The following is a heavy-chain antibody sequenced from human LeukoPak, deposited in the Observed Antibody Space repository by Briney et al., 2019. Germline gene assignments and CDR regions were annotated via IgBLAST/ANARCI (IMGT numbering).Heavy chain of an antibody. Sequence: SETLSLTCTVSGGSISSYYWNWIRQPAGKGLEWIGRIYTSGSTNYNPSLKSRVTISVDTSNNQFSLKLSSVTAADTAVYYCARVSVVYYYMDVWGKGTTVTVSS. V-gene: IGHV4-4*07. J-gene: IGHJ6*03. CDR1: GGSISSYY. CDR2: IYTSGST. CDR3: ARVSVVYYYMDV. D-gene: IGHD4-23*01.